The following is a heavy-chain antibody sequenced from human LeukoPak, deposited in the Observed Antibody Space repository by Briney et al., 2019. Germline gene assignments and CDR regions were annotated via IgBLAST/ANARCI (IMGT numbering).Heavy chain of an antibody. D-gene: IGHD5-12*01. CDR2: VYYSGST. Sequence: SETLSLTCTVSGGSISSSSYYWGWIRQPPGKGLDWIGSVYYSGSTYYNPSLKSRVTISVATSKNQFSLKVSSVTAADTAVYYCARNSGYANFDYWGQGTLVTVSS. V-gene: IGHV4-39*07. J-gene: IGHJ4*02. CDR3: ARNSGYANFDY. CDR1: GGSISSSSYY.